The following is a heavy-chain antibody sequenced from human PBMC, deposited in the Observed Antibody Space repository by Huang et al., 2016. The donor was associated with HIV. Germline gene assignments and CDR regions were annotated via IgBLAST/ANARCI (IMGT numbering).Heavy chain of an antibody. CDR2: ISDDEDNK. V-gene: IGHV3-30*03. CDR1: GFTFSSYG. D-gene: IGHD3-3*01. Sequence: QILLIESGGGVVQPGRSLRLSCAASGFTFSSYGMHWVRQAPGKGLEWVAVISDDEDNKDYADSVRGRFTISRDNSKNTLYLQMNSLRIEDTAVYYCARGPIRFLAWLLNFDYWGQGALVTVSS. CDR3: ARGPIRFLAWLLNFDY. J-gene: IGHJ4*02.